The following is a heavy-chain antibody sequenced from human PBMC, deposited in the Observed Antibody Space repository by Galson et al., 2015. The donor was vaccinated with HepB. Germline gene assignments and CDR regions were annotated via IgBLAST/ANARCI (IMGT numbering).Heavy chain of an antibody. V-gene: IGHV4-34*01. D-gene: IGHD6-13*01. Sequence: LSLTCAVYGGSFSGYYWSWIRQPPGKGLEWIGEINHSGSTNYNPSLKSRVTISVDTSKNQFSLKLSSVTAADTAVYYCARRDVYRSGYSSSWYAGWFDPWGQGTLVTVSS. CDR1: GGSFSGYY. J-gene: IGHJ5*02. CDR2: INHSGST. CDR3: ARRDVYRSGYSSSWYAGWFDP.